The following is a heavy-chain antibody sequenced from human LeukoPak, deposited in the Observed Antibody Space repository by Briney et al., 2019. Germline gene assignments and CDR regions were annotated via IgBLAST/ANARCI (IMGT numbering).Heavy chain of an antibody. Sequence: ASVKVSCKVSGYTLTELSMHWVRQAPGKGLEWMGGFDPEDGETIYAQKFQGRVTMTEDTSTDTAYMELSSLRSEDTSVYYCATDRGPYSGSYYGMDVWGQGTTVTVSS. V-gene: IGHV1-24*01. CDR1: GYTLTELS. D-gene: IGHD1-26*01. CDR3: ATDRGPYSGSYYGMDV. CDR2: FDPEDGET. J-gene: IGHJ6*02.